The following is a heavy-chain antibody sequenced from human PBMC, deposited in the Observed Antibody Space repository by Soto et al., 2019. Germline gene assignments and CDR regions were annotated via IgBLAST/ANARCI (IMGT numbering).Heavy chain of an antibody. CDR3: AKGVSQYTPLALFDY. CDR1: GFTFSSYA. V-gene: IGHV3-23*01. CDR2: MSGSDGRT. J-gene: IGHJ4*02. D-gene: IGHD5-18*01. Sequence: PGGSLRLSCAASGFTFSSYAMSWVRQAPGKGLEWVSTMSGSDGRTYSTDSVKGRFTISRDNSRNTAYLQMNSPRVEDSAVYYCAKGVSQYTPLALFDYWGRGTLVTVSS.